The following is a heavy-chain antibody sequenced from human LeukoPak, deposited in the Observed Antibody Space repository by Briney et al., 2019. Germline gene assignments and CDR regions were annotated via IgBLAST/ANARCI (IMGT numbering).Heavy chain of an antibody. Sequence: SQTLSLTCAISGDSVSSSSAAWNWIRPSPSRGLEWLGRTYHGSKWYNAYAESVKSRIIINPDTSKNRFSLQVDSVTPEDTAVYYCARGNLGTGFDYWGQGTQVTVSS. CDR1: GDSVSSSSAA. D-gene: IGHD7-27*01. V-gene: IGHV6-1*01. CDR3: ARGNLGTGFDY. CDR2: TYHGSKWYN. J-gene: IGHJ4*02.